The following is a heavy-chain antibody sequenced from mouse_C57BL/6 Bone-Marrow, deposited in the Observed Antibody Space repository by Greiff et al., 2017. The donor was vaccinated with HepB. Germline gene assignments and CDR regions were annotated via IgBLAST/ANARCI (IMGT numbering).Heavy chain of an antibody. J-gene: IGHJ3*01. CDR1: GYTFTDYE. V-gene: IGHV1-15*01. D-gene: IGHD2-3*01. CDR2: IDPETGGT. Sequence: QVQLQQSGAELVRPGASVTLSCKASGYTFTDYEMHWVKQTPVHGLEWIGAIDPETGGTAYNQKFKGKAILTADKSSSTAYMELRSLTSEDSAVYYCTTDGYYFPWFAYWGQGTLVTVSA. CDR3: TTDGYYFPWFAY.